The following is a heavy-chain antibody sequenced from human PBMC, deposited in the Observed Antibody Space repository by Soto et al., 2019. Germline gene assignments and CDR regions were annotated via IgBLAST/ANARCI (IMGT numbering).Heavy chain of an antibody. CDR1: GFTFSSYS. CDR2: ISSSSSYI. V-gene: IGHV3-21*01. J-gene: IGHJ6*02. D-gene: IGHD6-19*01. Sequence: EVQLVESGGGLVKPGGSLRLSCAASGFTFSSYSMNWVRQAPGKGLEWVSSISSSSSYIYYADSVKGRFTISRDNAKNSLYLQMNSLRAEDTAVYYCASPYPGYSSGGYSYYYGMDVWGQGTTVTVSS. CDR3: ASPYPGYSSGGYSYYYGMDV.